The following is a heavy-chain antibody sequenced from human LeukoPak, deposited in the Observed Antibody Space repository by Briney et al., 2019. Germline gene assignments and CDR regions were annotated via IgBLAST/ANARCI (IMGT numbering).Heavy chain of an antibody. V-gene: IGHV1-2*02. D-gene: IGHD2-2*01. CDR2: INPYSGGT. CDR1: GYSFTGYY. CDR3: VRDRTKYCSSTSCPLDY. J-gene: IGHJ4*02. Sequence: ASVKVSCKASGYSFTGYYLHWVRQAPGQGLEWMGWINPYSGGTNYAQNFQGRVTMTRDTSISTAYMERSRLRSDDTAVYYCVRDRTKYCSSTSCPLDYWGQGTLVTVSS.